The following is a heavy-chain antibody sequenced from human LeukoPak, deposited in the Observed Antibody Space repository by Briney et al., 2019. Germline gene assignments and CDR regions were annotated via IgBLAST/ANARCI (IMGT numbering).Heavy chain of an antibody. CDR2: ISGSGGST. V-gene: IGHV3-23*01. Sequence: QPGGSLLLSCAASGFTFTSYAMSWVRQAPGKGLEWVSAISGSGGSTYYADSVKGRFTISRDNSKNTLYLQINSLRAEDTALYYCAKALTTSSSSFYYYYYMDVWGKGTTVTVSS. CDR1: GFTFTSYA. J-gene: IGHJ6*03. D-gene: IGHD6-6*01. CDR3: AKALTTSSSSFYYYYYMDV.